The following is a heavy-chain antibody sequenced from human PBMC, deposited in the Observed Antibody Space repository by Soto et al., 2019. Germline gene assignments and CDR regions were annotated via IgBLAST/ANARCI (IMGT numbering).Heavy chain of an antibody. CDR2: ISGSGGST. CDR1: GFTFSSYA. V-gene: IGHV3-23*01. Sequence: GGSLRLSCAASGFTFSSYAMSWVRQAPGKGLEWVSAISGSGGSTYYADSVKGRFTISRDNSKNTLYLQMNSLRAEDTAVYYCAKAPEIPIFGVVPYFDYWGQGTLVTVSS. D-gene: IGHD3-3*01. J-gene: IGHJ4*02. CDR3: AKAPEIPIFGVVPYFDY.